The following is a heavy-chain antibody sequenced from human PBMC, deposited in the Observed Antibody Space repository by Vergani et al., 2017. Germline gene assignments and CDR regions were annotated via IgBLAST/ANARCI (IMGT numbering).Heavy chain of an antibody. CDR3: ARDPRYSYGYTYYYGMDV. J-gene: IGHJ6*02. CDR1: GGTFSSYT. CDR2: IIPILGIA. D-gene: IGHD5-18*01. V-gene: IGHV1-69*08. Sequence: QVQLVQSGAEVKKPGSSVKVSCKASGGTFSSYTISWVRQAPGQGLEWMGRIIPILGIANYAQKFQGRVTITADKSTSTAYMELSSLRSEDTAVYYCARDPRYSYGYTYYYGMDVWGQGTTVTVSS.